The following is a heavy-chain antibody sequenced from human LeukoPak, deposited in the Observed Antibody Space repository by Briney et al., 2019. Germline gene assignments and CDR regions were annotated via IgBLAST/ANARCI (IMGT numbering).Heavy chain of an antibody. V-gene: IGHV3-48*03. D-gene: IGHD3-3*01. CDR2: ISSSGSTI. Sequence: AGGSLRLSCAASGFTFSSYEMNWVRQAPGKGLEWVSYISSSGSTIYYADSVKGRFTVSRDNAKKSLYLQMNSLRAEDTAVYYCARVPRLRFLITLSLFDYWGQGTLVTVSS. J-gene: IGHJ4*02. CDR3: ARVPRLRFLITLSLFDY. CDR1: GFTFSSYE.